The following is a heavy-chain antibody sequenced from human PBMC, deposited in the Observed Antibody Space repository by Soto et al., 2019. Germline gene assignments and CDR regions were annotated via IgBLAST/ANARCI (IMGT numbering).Heavy chain of an antibody. J-gene: IGHJ4*02. D-gene: IGHD6-13*01. CDR1: GFTFSSYA. V-gene: IGHV3-23*01. Sequence: GGSLGLSCAASGFTFSSYAMSWVRQAPGKGLEWVSAISGSGDSTYYTDSVKGRFTISRDNSKNTLYLQMNSLRAEDTAVYYCARRGPGTYFDYWGQGTLVTVSS. CDR2: ISGSGDST. CDR3: ARRGPGTYFDY.